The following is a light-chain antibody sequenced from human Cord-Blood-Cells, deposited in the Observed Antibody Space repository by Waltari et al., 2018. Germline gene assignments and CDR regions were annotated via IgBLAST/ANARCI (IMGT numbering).Light chain of an antibody. Sequence: EIVLTQSPATLSLSPGERVTRSCRASQSVSSYLAWYQQKPGQAPRLLIYDASNRATGIPARFSGSGSGTDFTLTISSLEPEDFAVYYCQQRSNWLTFGGGTKVEIK. CDR1: QSVSSY. V-gene: IGKV3-11*01. CDR2: DAS. J-gene: IGKJ4*01. CDR3: QQRSNWLT.